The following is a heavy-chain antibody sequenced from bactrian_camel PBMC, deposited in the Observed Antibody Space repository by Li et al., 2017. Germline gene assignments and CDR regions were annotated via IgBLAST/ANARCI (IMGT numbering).Heavy chain of an antibody. J-gene: IGHJ6*01. CDR3: STGRYCSGGQCFTHQGVLGV. CDR2: SSSDGTIT. D-gene: IGHD2*01. Sequence: HVQLVESGGGLAQPGGSLTLSCEASGFSISSYWMGWVRLAPGKGLEWVTSSSSDGTITHYAATVKGRFTVSRDNAKNTVYLRMNNLESEDTALYFCSTGRYCSGGQCFTHQGVLGVWGRGTQVTVS. CDR1: GFSISSYW. V-gene: IGHV3S6*01.